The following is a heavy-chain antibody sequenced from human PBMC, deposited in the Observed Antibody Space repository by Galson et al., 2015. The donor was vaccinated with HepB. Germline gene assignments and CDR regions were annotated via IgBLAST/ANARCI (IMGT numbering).Heavy chain of an antibody. V-gene: IGHV3-7*03. CDR2: IKQDGSEK. CDR1: GFTFSTYW. Sequence: SLRLSCAASGFTFSTYWMSWVRQAPGKGLEWVANIKQDGSEKYYVDSVKGRFTISRDNAKNSLYLQMNSLRAEDTAVYYCARSRWLQDFEYWGQGTLVTVSS. J-gene: IGHJ4*02. D-gene: IGHD5-24*01. CDR3: ARSRWLQDFEY.